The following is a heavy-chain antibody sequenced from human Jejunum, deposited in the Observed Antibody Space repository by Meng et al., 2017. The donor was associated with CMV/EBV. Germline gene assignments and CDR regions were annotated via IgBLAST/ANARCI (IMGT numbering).Heavy chain of an antibody. V-gene: IGHV3-23*01. CDR1: GVTFSTYG. Sequence: ELQLLESGGGLVQRGESLRLSCTASGVTFSTYGMSWVRQAPGKGVEWVSTISGSGDSTYYADSVKGRFTISRDNSKNTVYLQVNSLRAEDTALYYCAKGQLFTGAAHFDCWGQGTLVTVDS. CDR2: ISGSGDST. D-gene: IGHD6-19*01. J-gene: IGHJ4*02. CDR3: AKGQLFTGAAHFDC.